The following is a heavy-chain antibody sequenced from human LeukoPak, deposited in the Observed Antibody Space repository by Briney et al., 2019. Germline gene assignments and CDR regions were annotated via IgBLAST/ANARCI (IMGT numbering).Heavy chain of an antibody. CDR2: IIPILGIA. D-gene: IGHD3-22*01. CDR1: GGTFSSYT. V-gene: IGHV1-69*02. Sequence: SVKVSCKASGGTFSSYTISWVRQAPGQGVEWMGRIIPILGIANYAQKFQGIVTITADKSTSTAYMELSSLRSEDTAVYYCARPLGYDSSGYFDYWGQGTLVTVSS. J-gene: IGHJ4*02. CDR3: ARPLGYDSSGYFDY.